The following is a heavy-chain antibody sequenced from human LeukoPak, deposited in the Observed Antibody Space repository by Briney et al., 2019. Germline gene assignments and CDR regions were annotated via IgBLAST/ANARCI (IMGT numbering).Heavy chain of an antibody. CDR3: ARGRGSFGTWGFDY. D-gene: IGHD1-26*01. V-gene: IGHV3-64*01. Sequence: GGSLRLSCAASGFTFSSYAMHWVRQAPGKGLEYVSAISSNGGSTYYANSVKGRFTISRDNSKNTLYLQMGSLRAEDMAVYYCARGRGSFGTWGFDYWGQGTLVTVSS. CDR1: GFTFSSYA. CDR2: ISSNGGST. J-gene: IGHJ4*02.